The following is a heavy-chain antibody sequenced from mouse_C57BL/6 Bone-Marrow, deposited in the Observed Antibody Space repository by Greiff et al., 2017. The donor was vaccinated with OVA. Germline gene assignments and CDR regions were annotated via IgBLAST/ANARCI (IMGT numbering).Heavy chain of an antibody. CDR3: ARATTEYFDV. Sequence: QVQLQQSGAELARPGASVKLSCKASGYTFTSYGISWVKQRTGQGLEWIGEIYPRSGNTYYNEKFKGQATLTADQSSSTAYMELRSLTSEDSAVYFCARATTEYFDVWGTGNTVTVSS. CDR2: IYPRSGNT. V-gene: IGHV1-81*01. J-gene: IGHJ1*03. CDR1: GYTFTSYG. D-gene: IGHD1-1*01.